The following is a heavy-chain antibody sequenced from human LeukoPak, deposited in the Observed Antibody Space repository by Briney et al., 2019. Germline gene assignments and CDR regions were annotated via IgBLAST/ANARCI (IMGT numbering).Heavy chain of an antibody. V-gene: IGHV4-59*01. Sequence: SETLSLTCTVSGGSISSYYWSWIRQPPGKGLEWIGYIYYSGSTNYNPSLKSRVTISVDTSKNQFSLKLSSVTAADTAVYYCARVEQYYYDSSGYYPVTAYMDVWGKGTTVTISS. D-gene: IGHD3-22*01. CDR3: ARVEQYYYDSSGYYPVTAYMDV. J-gene: IGHJ6*03. CDR2: IYYSGST. CDR1: GGSISSYY.